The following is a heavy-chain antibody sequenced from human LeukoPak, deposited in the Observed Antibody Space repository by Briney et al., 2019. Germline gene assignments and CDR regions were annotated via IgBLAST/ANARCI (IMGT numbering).Heavy chain of an antibody. CDR1: GGSVSSGSYY. CDR3: ASAPPRNAFDI. J-gene: IGHJ3*02. CDR2: IYYSGST. V-gene: IGHV4-61*01. Sequence: SETLSLTCTVSGGSVSSGSYYWSWIRQPPGKGLEWIGYIYYSGSTNHNPSLKSRVTISVDTSKNQFSLKLSSVTAADTAVYYCASAPPRNAFDIWGQGAMVTVSS.